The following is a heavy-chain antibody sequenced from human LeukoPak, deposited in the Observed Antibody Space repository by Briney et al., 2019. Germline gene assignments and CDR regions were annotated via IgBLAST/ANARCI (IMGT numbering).Heavy chain of an antibody. J-gene: IGHJ4*02. CDR2: ISSCGGST. D-gene: IGHD1-26*01. V-gene: IGHV3-11*05. CDR1: GFTFSDYY. Sequence: KAGGSLRLSCAASGFTFSDYYMSWIRQAPGKGLEWVSYISSCGGSTNYADSVKGRFTISRDNAKDSLYLQMNSLRAEDTAVYYCTRGFREADYWGQGTLVTVCS. CDR3: TRGFREADY.